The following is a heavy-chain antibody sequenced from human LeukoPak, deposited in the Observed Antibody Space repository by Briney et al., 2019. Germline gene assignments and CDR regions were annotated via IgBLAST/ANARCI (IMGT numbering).Heavy chain of an antibody. J-gene: IGHJ6*02. CDR1: GFTFSSYA. CDR2: ISYDGSNK. Sequence: GRSLRLSCAASGFTFSSYAMHWVRQAPGKGLEWVAVISYDGSNKYYADSVKGRFTISRDNSKNTLYMQMNSLRAEDTAVYYCARDLITMVRGVMFYYYYGVDVWGQGTTVTVSS. V-gene: IGHV3-30-3*01. CDR3: ARDLITMVRGVMFYYYYGVDV. D-gene: IGHD3-10*01.